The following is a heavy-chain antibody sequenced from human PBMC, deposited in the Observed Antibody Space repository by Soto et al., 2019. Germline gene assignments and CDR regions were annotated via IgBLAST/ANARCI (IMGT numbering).Heavy chain of an antibody. CDR3: ARAGAAPYYYYGMDV. D-gene: IGHD2-15*01. V-gene: IGHV1-18*01. J-gene: IGHJ6*02. Sequence: QVQLVQSGAEVRKPGASVKVSCKASGYTFSTSGMSWLRQAPGQGREWMGGVSTYNGDTNDATKFQDRVTMTSDTSTSTVYMELRSLRSDDTAVYYCARAGAAPYYYYGMDVWGQGTRVTVSS. CDR2: VSTYNGDT. CDR1: GYTFSTSG.